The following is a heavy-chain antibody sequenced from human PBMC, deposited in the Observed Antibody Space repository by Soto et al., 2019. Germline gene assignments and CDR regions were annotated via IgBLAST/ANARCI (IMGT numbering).Heavy chain of an antibody. J-gene: IGHJ3*02. Sequence: GGSLRLSCAASGFMFSNYAMSWVRQSPGKGLEWVSGIGTSGGTTHVADSVKGRFTISRDNSKNTLYLQMNSLRVEDTAIYYCGKDPNGDYIGAFDMWGQGTMVTVSS. D-gene: IGHD2-21*02. CDR1: GFMFSNYA. CDR2: IGTSGGTT. V-gene: IGHV3-23*01. CDR3: GKDPNGDYIGAFDM.